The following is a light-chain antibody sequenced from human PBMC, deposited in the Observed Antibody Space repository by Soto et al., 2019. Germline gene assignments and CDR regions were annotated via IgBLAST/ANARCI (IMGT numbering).Light chain of an antibody. CDR1: QSISNS. V-gene: IGKV1-39*01. J-gene: IGKJ4*01. CDR3: QQSYGHPLT. Sequence: DMEMTQSPSSLSASVGDRVTITCRASQSISNSLNWYQHKPGKVPKPLIYAASSLQSGVPTRCRGRGSRTDFTLTINILQPEDFATYYWQQSYGHPLTFVGGTKIEIK. CDR2: AAS.